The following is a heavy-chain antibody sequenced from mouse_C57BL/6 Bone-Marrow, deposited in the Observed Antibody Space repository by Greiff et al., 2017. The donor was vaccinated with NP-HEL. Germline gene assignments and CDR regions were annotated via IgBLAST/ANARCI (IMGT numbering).Heavy chain of an antibody. Sequence: EVKLQESGPGLVKPSQSLSLTCSVTGYSITSGYYWNWIRQFPGNKLEWMGYISYDGSNNYNPSLKNRISITRDTSKNQFFLKLNSVTTEDTATYYCASYYGSLYAMDYWGQGTSVTVSS. V-gene: IGHV3-6*01. CDR2: ISYDGSN. CDR3: ASYYGSLYAMDY. CDR1: GYSITSGYY. J-gene: IGHJ4*01. D-gene: IGHD2-1*01.